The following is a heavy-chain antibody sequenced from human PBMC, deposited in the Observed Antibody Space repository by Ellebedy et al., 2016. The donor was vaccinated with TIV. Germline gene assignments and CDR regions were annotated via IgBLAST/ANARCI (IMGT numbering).Heavy chain of an antibody. V-gene: IGHV4-34*10. CDR1: GGPFSGYY. D-gene: IGHD3-16*01. J-gene: IGHJ5*02. Sequence: MPSETLSLTCGVYGGPFSGYYWSWIRQPPGKGLEWLGEINHSGSTNYNPSVKSRITMSVDTPREQFSLKLSSVTAADTARYFCAGAYLGDPHWFDPWGQGIPVIVSS. CDR2: INHSGST. CDR3: AGAYLGDPHWFDP.